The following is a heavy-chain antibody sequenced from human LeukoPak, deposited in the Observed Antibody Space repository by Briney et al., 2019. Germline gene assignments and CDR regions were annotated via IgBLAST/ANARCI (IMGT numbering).Heavy chain of an antibody. J-gene: IGHJ6*02. V-gene: IGHV1-2*02. D-gene: IGHD4-17*01. Sequence: ASVKVSCKASGYTFTGYYMHWVRQAPGQGLEWMGWINPNSGGTNYAQKFQGRVTMTRDTSISTAYMELSRLRSDDTAVYYSAREGNDYGVLGPYYYYGMDVWGQGTTVTVSS. CDR1: GYTFTGYY. CDR2: INPNSGGT. CDR3: AREGNDYGVLGPYYYYGMDV.